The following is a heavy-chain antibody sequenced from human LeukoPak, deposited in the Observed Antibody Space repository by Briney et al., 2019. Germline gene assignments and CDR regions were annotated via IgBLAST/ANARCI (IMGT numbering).Heavy chain of an antibody. V-gene: IGHV3-21*01. CDR3: ARASIGGIAVAGALNWFDP. D-gene: IGHD6-19*01. J-gene: IGHJ5*02. CDR2: ISSSSSYI. Sequence: PGGSLRLSCAASGFTFSSYSMNWVRQAPGKGLEWVSSISSSSSYIYYADSAKGRFTISRDNAKNSLYLQMNSLRAEDTAVYYCARASIGGIAVAGALNWFDPWGQGTLVTVSS. CDR1: GFTFSSYS.